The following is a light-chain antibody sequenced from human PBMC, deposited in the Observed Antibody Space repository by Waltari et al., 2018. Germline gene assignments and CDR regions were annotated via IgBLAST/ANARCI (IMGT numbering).Light chain of an antibody. J-gene: IGKJ4*01. CDR3: HQTYSSSLT. CDR1: QSISTY. Sequence: DIQMTQSPSSLSASEGDRVTITCRASQSISTYLNWYQQKLGRAPKLLIYSASNLQTGVPSRFSGSGSGTDFTLTISSLQPEDFATYYCHQTYSSSLTFGGGTKVEIK. V-gene: IGKV1-39*01. CDR2: SAS.